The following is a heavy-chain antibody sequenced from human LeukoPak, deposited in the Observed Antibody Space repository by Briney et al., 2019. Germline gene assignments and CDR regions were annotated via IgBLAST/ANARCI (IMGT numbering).Heavy chain of an antibody. V-gene: IGHV1-18*01. CDR3: ARVNYCSSTSCYNGHYYYYMDV. CDR1: GYTFTSYG. Sequence: GASVKVSCKASGYTFTSYGISWVRQAPGQGLEWMGWISAYNGNTNYAQKLQGRVTMTTDTSTSTAYMELRSLRSDDTAVYYCARVNYCSSTSCYNGHYYYYMDVWGKGTTVTVSS. D-gene: IGHD2-2*02. J-gene: IGHJ6*03. CDR2: ISAYNGNT.